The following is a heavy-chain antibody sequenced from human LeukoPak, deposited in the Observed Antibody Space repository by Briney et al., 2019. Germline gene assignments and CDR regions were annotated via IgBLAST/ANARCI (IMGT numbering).Heavy chain of an antibody. CDR3: ARAEDQGRYFDGLPAFDP. CDR2: ILPIFGTA. CDR1: GGTFSSYV. V-gene: IGHV1-69*01. Sequence: SVKVSCKASGGTFSSYVINWVRQAPGQGLEWMGGILPIFGTAIYAQHFQGRPTITADESTNSAYMELNRLRSDDTAVYYCARAEDQGRYFDGLPAFDPWGQGTLVTVSS. J-gene: IGHJ5*02. D-gene: IGHD3-9*01.